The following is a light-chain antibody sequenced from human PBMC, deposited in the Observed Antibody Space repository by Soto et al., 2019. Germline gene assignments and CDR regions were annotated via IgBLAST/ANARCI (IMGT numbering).Light chain of an antibody. V-gene: IGKV3-20*01. J-gene: IGKJ2*01. Sequence: EIVLTQSPCTLSLSPGERATLSCRASQSVSSSYLAWYQQKPGQAPRLLIYGASSRATGIPDRFSGSGSGTDFTLTISRLEPEDFAVYYCQQYGSPFGQGTKLEIK. CDR2: GAS. CDR3: QQYGSP. CDR1: QSVSSSY.